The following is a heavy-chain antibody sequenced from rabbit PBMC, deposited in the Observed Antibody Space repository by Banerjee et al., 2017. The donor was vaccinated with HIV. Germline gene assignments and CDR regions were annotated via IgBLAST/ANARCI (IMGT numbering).Heavy chain of an antibody. J-gene: IGHJ4*01. V-gene: IGHV1S43*01. D-gene: IGHD6-1*01. Sequence: RQAPGKGLELIACIYTNGGSTWYASWVNGRFTISRSTSLNTVDLKMTSLTVADTATYFCGRDRDGDAGYGSLALWGPGTLVTVS. CDR2: IYTNGGST. CDR3: GRDRDGDAGYGSLAL.